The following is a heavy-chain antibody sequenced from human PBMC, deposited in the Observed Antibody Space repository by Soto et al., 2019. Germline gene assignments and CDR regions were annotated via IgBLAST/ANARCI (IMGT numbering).Heavy chain of an antibody. CDR1: GGSFSGYY. J-gene: IGHJ4*02. Sequence: SETLSLTCAVYGGSFSGYYWSWIRQPPGKGLEWIGEINHSGSTNYNPSLKSRVTISVDTSKNQFSLKLSSVTAADTAVYYCARAPLYYYGSGRGTYYFDYWGQGTLVTVSS. D-gene: IGHD3-10*01. CDR2: INHSGST. V-gene: IGHV4-34*01. CDR3: ARAPLYYYGSGRGTYYFDY.